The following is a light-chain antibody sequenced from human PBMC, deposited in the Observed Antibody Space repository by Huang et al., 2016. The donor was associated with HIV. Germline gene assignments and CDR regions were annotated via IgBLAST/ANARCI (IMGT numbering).Light chain of an antibody. V-gene: IGKV3-15*01. J-gene: IGKJ2*01. CDR3: QQYNKWPPYT. CDR2: GAS. Sequence: VMTQSTATLSVSPGERATLSCRASESILRNLAWYQQRPGQPPRLLIYGASVRPPGIPDRFRGSGSWTECSLTISSLQSEDFAVYYCQQYNKWPPYTYGQGTKLEIK. CDR1: ESILRN.